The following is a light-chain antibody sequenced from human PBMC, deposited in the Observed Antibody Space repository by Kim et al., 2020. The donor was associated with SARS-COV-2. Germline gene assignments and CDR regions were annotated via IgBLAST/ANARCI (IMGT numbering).Light chain of an antibody. V-gene: IGKV3-20*01. J-gene: IGKJ2*01. Sequence: LTPGERVTLSCRASQSVSKNYLAWYQQKPGQAPRLLIYAASSRATGIPDRFSGSRSGTDFTLTISRLEPEDFAVYYCQQYGSSPYTFGQGTKLEI. CDR2: AAS. CDR3: QQYGSSPYT. CDR1: QSVSKNY.